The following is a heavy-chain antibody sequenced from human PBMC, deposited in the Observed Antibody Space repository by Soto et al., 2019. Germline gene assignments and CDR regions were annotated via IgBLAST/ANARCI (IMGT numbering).Heavy chain of an antibody. CDR1: GLSFTGYG. V-gene: IGHV1-18*01. CDR2: ISGYKGNT. D-gene: IGHD3-3*01. J-gene: IGHJ4*02. Sequence: ASVKVSCKASGLSFTGYGFTWLRQSPGQGLEWMGWISGYKGNTNYSQKFQGRVTMTTDTSTSTAYMELRSLSSDDTAIYYCARVSITIFGVVIPPSFDYWGQGTLVTVS. CDR3: ARVSITIFGVVIPPSFDY.